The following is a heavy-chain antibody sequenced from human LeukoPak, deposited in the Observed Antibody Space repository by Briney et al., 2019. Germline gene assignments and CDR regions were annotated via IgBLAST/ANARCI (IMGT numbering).Heavy chain of an antibody. Sequence: GGSLSPSCAASGFTFSTYGMNWVRQAPGKGLEWVSSISSSSSYIYYADSVKGRFTISRDNAKNSLYLQLNSLRAEDTAVYYCARVGCSSTNCYDFDYWGRGTVVTVSS. CDR2: ISSSSSYI. D-gene: IGHD2-2*01. CDR3: ARVGCSSTNCYDFDY. J-gene: IGHJ4*02. V-gene: IGHV3-21*01. CDR1: GFTFSTYG.